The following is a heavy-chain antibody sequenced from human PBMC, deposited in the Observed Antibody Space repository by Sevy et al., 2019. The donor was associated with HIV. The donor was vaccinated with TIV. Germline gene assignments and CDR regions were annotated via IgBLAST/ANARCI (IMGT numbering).Heavy chain of an antibody. CDR3: AKDMGYSSGWYDFDY. CDR2: ISWDGGST. CDR1: GFTFDDYA. V-gene: IGHV3-43D*03. D-gene: IGHD6-19*01. Sequence: GGSLRLSCAASGFTFDDYAMHWVRQAPGKGLEWVSLISWDGGSTYYADSVKGRFTISRDNSKNSLYLQMNSLRAEDTALYYCAKDMGYSSGWYDFDYWGQGTLVTVSS. J-gene: IGHJ4*02.